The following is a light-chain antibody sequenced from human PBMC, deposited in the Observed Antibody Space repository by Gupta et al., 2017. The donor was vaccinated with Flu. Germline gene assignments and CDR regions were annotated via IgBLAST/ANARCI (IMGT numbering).Light chain of an antibody. CDR3: QQYDNPPVFT. V-gene: IGKV1-33*01. Sequence: EIQMTKSTSSLSTSVGDRVTITCQASQDISNYLNWYQQKPGKAPKLLIYDASNLETGVPSRFSGSGSGTDFTFTISSLQPEDIATYYCQQYDNPPVFTFGPGTKVEIK. CDR2: DAS. J-gene: IGKJ3*01. CDR1: QDISNY.